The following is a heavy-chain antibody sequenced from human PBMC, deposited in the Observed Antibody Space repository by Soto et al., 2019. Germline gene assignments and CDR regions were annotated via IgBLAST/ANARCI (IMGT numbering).Heavy chain of an antibody. Sequence: QITLKESGPTLVKPTQTLTLTCTFSGFSLNTGGLGVGWIRRPPGKALEWLALIYWDNDKRYSPSLMSRLTLTKDTSKNQVVRTMTNMDPVDAATYYCVHSRCGGDCLQSYSSHYYYGMDVWGQGTTVTVSS. CDR3: VHSRCGGDCLQSYSSHYYYGMDV. J-gene: IGHJ6*02. CDR2: IYWDNDK. V-gene: IGHV2-5*02. CDR1: GFSLNTGGLG. D-gene: IGHD2-21*02.